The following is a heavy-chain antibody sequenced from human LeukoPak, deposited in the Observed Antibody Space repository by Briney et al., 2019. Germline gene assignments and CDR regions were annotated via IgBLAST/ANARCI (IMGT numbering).Heavy chain of an antibody. D-gene: IGHD3-3*01. J-gene: IGHJ4*02. CDR2: TYYRGSA. CDR1: GGSINIDNYY. CDR3: ARLGYDFWSGHWFEY. V-gene: IGHV4-39*01. Sequence: PSETLSLTCTVSGGSINIDNYYWGWIRQPPGKGLEWIGSTYYRGSAYYTPSLKSRVTISVDTSKNQFSLKLTSVTAADTAVYYCARLGYDFWSGHWFEYWGQGTLVTVSS.